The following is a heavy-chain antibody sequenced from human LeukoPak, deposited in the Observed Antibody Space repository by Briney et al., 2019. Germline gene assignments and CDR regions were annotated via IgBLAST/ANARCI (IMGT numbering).Heavy chain of an antibody. CDR3: TREKRYFDWFQADY. J-gene: IGHJ4*02. Sequence: GGSLRLSCTASGFTFSDYAMSWFRQAPGKGLEWVGFIRNKAYGGTAEYAASVKGRFTISRDDSKTIAYLQMNSLKTEDAAVYYCTREKRYFDWFQADYWGQGTLVTVSS. CDR2: IRNKAYGGTA. CDR1: GFTFSDYA. D-gene: IGHD3-9*01. V-gene: IGHV3-49*03.